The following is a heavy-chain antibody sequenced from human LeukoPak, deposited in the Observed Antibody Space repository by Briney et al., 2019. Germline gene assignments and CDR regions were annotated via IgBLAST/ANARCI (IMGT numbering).Heavy chain of an antibody. CDR3: ARDRTVWGSYRPFDY. CDR1: GYSISSGYY. V-gene: IGHV4-38-2*02. Sequence: SETLSLTCTVSGYSISSGYYWGWIRQPPGKGLEWIGSIYHSGSTYYNPSLKSRVTISVDTSKNQFSLKLSSVTAADTAVYYCARDRTVWGSYRPFDYWGQGTLVTVSS. J-gene: IGHJ4*02. D-gene: IGHD3-16*02. CDR2: IYHSGST.